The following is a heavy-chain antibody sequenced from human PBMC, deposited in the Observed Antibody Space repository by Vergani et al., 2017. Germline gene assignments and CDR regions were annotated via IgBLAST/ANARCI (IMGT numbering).Heavy chain of an antibody. CDR2: IYYSGST. CDR1: GGSISSYY. CDR3: ARGIRYCSGGSCYLTPLDY. D-gene: IGHD2-15*01. Sequence: QVQLQESGPGLVKPSGTLSLTCTVSGGSISSYYWSWIRQPPGKGLEWIGYIYYSGSTNYNPSLKSRVTISVDTSKNQFSLKLSSVTAAATAVYYCARGIRYCSGGSCYLTPLDYWGQGTLVTVSS. V-gene: IGHV4-59*01. J-gene: IGHJ4*02.